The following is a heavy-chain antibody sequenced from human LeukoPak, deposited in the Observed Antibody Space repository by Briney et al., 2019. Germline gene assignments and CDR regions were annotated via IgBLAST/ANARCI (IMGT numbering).Heavy chain of an antibody. D-gene: IGHD4-17*01. CDR1: GGSISTNDYF. CDR3: ARAPLTTATSDYFDL. Sequence: SETLSLTCTVSGGSISTNDYFWSWIRQSPEKGLEWIGYIHYSGITKSNPSLESRLTLSVDTSKNQLSLRLTSVTAADTAVYYCARAPLTTATSDYFDLWGLGTLVTVSS. V-gene: IGHV4-30-4*01. J-gene: IGHJ4*02. CDR2: IHYSGIT.